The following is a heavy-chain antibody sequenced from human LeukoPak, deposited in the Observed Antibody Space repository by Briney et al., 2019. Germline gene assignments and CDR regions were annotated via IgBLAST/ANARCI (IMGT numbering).Heavy chain of an antibody. V-gene: IGHV3-21*01. CDR3: ARDQPYYSDSGSFVPFHY. Sequence: PGGSLRLSCTVSGFTVSSNSMSWVRQAPGKGLEWVSSISSSSSYSYYADSVRGRFTISRDNAKNSLYLQMNTLRAEDTAVYYCARDQPYYSDSGSFVPFHYWGQGTLVTVSS. J-gene: IGHJ4*02. D-gene: IGHD3-10*01. CDR1: GFTVSSNS. CDR2: ISSSSSYS.